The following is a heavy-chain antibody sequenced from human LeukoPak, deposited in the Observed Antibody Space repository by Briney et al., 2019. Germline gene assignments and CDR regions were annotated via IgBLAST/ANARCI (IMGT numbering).Heavy chain of an antibody. CDR1: GFTFSSYE. D-gene: IGHD6-19*01. CDR2: ISSSGSTI. V-gene: IGHV3-48*03. CDR3: ATGSGWYWNYFDY. Sequence: GGSLRLSCAASGFTFSSYEMNWVRQAPGKGLEWVSYISSSGSTIYYADSVKGRFTISRDNAKSSLYLQMNSLRAEDTAVYYCATGSGWYWNYFDYWGQGTLVTVSS. J-gene: IGHJ4*02.